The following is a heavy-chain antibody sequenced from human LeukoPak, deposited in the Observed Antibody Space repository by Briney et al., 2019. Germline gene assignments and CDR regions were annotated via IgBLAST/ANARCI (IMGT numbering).Heavy chain of an antibody. CDR3: AKDLGLRGRDYFDY. J-gene: IGHJ4*02. V-gene: IGHV3-23*01. CDR1: GFTFSNYA. D-gene: IGHD5-12*01. Sequence: GGSLRLSCAASGFTFSNYAMNWVRQAPGKGLEWVSLISGGGGSTSYADSVKGRFTISRDNSKNTVYLQMKSLRAEDTAVYYCAKDLGLRGRDYFDYWGQGTLVTVSS. CDR2: ISGGGGST.